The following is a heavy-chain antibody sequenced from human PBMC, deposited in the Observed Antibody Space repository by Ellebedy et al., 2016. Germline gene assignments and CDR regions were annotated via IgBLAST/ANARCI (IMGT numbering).Heavy chain of an antibody. V-gene: IGHV3-21*01. CDR2: ITSSGTYI. CDR3: ARGVGGTSLNWFDP. CDR1: GFTFSSYS. Sequence: GGSLRLSXAASGFTFSSYSMNWVRQAPGKGLEWVSSITSSGTYIHYADLLKGRFTISRDNAKNSLYLQMNSLRAADTAVYYCARGVGGTSLNWFDPWGQGTQVTVSS. J-gene: IGHJ5*02. D-gene: IGHD3-16*01.